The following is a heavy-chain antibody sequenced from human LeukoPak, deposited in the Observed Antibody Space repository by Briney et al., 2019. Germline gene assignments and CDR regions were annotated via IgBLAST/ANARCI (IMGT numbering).Heavy chain of an antibody. CDR1: GVTFSSYG. V-gene: IGHV3-23*01. CDR3: AKDLKQLANFDY. CDR2: ISDTGGTT. J-gene: IGHJ4*02. Sequence: GRSLRLSCAASGVTFSSYGMSWARQTPGKGLEWVSGISDTGGTTYYADSVKGRFTISRDNSKNTLYLQMNSLRAEVTAVYYCAKDLKQLANFDYWGQGTLVTVSS. D-gene: IGHD6-6*01.